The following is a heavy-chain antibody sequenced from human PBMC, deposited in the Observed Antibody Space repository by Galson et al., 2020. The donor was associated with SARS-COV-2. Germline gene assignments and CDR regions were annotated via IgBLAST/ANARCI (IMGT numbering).Heavy chain of an antibody. J-gene: IGHJ4*02. CDR1: GFTFDDYA. CDR3: AKDIYYYDSSGNDY. Sequence: SLKISCAASGFTFDDYAMHWVRQAPGKGLEWVSGISWNSGSIGYADSVKGRFTISRDNAKNSLYLQMNSLRAEDTALYYCAKDIYYYDSSGNDYWGQGTLVTVSS. D-gene: IGHD3-22*01. CDR2: ISWNSGSI. V-gene: IGHV3-9*01.